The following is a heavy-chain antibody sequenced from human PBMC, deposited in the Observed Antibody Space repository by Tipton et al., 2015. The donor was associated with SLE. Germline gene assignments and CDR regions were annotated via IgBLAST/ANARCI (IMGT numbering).Heavy chain of an antibody. V-gene: IGHV4-34*01. D-gene: IGHD3-3*01. CDR2: INHSGST. CDR3: ARGFGVDGWYDYYYYMDV. Sequence: LRLSCAVYGGSFSGYYWSWIRQPPGKGLEWIGEINHSGSTNCNPSLKSRVIISVDTSKNQFSLKLSSVTAADTAVYYCARGFGVDGWYDYYYYMDVWGKGTTVTVSS. CDR1: GGSFSGYY. J-gene: IGHJ6*03.